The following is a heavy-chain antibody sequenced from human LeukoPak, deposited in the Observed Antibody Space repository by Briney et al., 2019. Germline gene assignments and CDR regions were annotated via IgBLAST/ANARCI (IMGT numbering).Heavy chain of an antibody. Sequence: SETLSLTCTVSGGSISTYYWSWIRQPPGKGLEWIGYIYYTGSTNYNPSLKSRVTISLDTSKSQFSLKLSSVTAADTAVYYCARDITGDGDYWGQGTLVTVSS. CDR1: GGSISTYY. D-gene: IGHD1-20*01. CDR2: IYYTGST. J-gene: IGHJ4*02. V-gene: IGHV4-59*01. CDR3: ARDITGDGDY.